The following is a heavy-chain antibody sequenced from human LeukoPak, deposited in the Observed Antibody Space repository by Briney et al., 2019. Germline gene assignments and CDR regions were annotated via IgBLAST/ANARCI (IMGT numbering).Heavy chain of an antibody. CDR3: ASGRHDFLH. V-gene: IGHV3-7*01. CDR2: INLDGTEE. J-gene: IGHJ4*02. CDR1: GFAFSTYW. Sequence: GGSLRLSCAASGFAFSTYWMTWVRQAPGKGLEWVANINLDGTEEHYVDSSLKGRFTISRDNAKNSLYLQMTSLRVEDTAVYYCASGRHDFLHWGQGTLVTVSS. D-gene: IGHD3/OR15-3a*01.